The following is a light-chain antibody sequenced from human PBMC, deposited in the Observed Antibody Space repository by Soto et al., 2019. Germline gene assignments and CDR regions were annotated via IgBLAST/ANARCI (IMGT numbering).Light chain of an antibody. CDR2: GAS. Sequence: EIVLTPSPGTLSLSPGERATLSCRASQSVSSGHLAWYQQKPGQAPRLLISGASSRATGIPDRFSGSGSGTDFTLTISRLEPEDFAVYYCQQYVTSLTTFGQGTKVDIK. CDR3: QQYVTSLTT. V-gene: IGKV3-20*01. CDR1: QSVSSGH. J-gene: IGKJ1*01.